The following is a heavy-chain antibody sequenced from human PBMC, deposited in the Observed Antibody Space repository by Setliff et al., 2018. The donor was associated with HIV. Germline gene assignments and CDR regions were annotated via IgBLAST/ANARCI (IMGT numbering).Heavy chain of an antibody. Sequence: LRLSCAASGFAFSFYAMNWVRQAPGKGLEWVSVIGKSGDHIHYAGSVKGRFTISRDNSKNMVYLQMNSLRAEDTAVYYCARDRYSGSSTDYWGQGTLVTVS. CDR1: GFAFSFYA. CDR3: ARDRYSGSSTDY. D-gene: IGHD1-26*01. V-gene: IGHV3-23*01. J-gene: IGHJ4*02. CDR2: IGKSGDHI.